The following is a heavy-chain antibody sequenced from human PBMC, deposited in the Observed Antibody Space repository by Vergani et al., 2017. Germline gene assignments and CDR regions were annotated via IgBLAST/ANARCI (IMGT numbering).Heavy chain of an antibody. Sequence: QLHLQESGPGLVKPSETLSLTCAVYGGSFSGYYWSWIRQPPGKGLEWIGEINHSGSTNYNPSLKSRVTISVDTSKNQFSLKLSSVTAEDTGVYYCARDRYYLGSGSYPYFYYYGLDVWGQGTAVTVSS. V-gene: IGHV4-34*01. J-gene: IGHJ6*02. CDR3: ARDRYYLGSGSYPYFYYYGLDV. D-gene: IGHD3-10*01. CDR2: INHSGST. CDR1: GGSFSGYY.